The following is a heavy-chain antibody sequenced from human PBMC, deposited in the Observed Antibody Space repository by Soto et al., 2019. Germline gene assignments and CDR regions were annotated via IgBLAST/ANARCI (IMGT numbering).Heavy chain of an antibody. V-gene: IGHV3-23*01. Sequence: EVQLLESGGGLVQPGGSLRLSCAASGFTFSSYAMSWVRQAPGKGLEWVSAISGSGGSTYYADSVKGRFTISRDNSKHTLYLQMNSLRADDTAVYYCAKLVRSSSCYLDAFDIWGQGTMVTVSS. CDR3: AKLVRSSSCYLDAFDI. D-gene: IGHD6-13*01. CDR2: ISGSGGST. J-gene: IGHJ3*02. CDR1: GFTFSSYA.